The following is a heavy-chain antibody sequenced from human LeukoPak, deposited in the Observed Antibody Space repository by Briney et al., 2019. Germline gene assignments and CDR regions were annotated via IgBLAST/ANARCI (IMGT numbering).Heavy chain of an antibody. CDR2: IYYSGST. J-gene: IGHJ4*02. Sequence: ASETLSLTCAVSGGSISSNSYYWGWIRQPPGKGLEWIGSIYYSGSTYYNPSLKSRVTISVDTSKNQFSLKLSSVTAADTAVYYCARTRYYYNSRSYGAPYYFDYWGQGTLVTVSS. D-gene: IGHD3-10*01. V-gene: IGHV4-39*01. CDR3: ARTRYYYNSRSYGAPYYFDY. CDR1: GGSISSNSYY.